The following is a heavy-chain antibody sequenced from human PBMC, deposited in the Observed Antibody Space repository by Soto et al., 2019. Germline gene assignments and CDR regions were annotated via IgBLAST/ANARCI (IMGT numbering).Heavy chain of an antibody. D-gene: IGHD3-22*01. CDR2: IFYSGGT. CDR3: ARQASGYYYGWFDP. V-gene: IGHV4-39*01. Sequence: PSETLSLTCTVSGGSISSSSYYWGWIRQPPGKGLEWIGSIFYSGGTFYTPSLKSRVTMSVDTSNNQFSLKLSSVTAADTAVYYCARQASGYYYGWFDPWGQGTLVTVSS. J-gene: IGHJ5*02. CDR1: GGSISSSSYY.